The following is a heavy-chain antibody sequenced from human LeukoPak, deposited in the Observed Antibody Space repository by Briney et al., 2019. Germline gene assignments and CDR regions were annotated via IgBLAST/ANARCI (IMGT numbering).Heavy chain of an antibody. CDR1: GSTFSSHA. D-gene: IGHD1-26*01. CDR2: ISRRDDYT. V-gene: IGHV3-23*01. Sequence: GGSLRLSCAASGSTFSSHAMSWVRQAPGKGLEWVSVISRRDDYTYYADSVKGRFTISRDNSKNTLYLQMNSLRVEDTAVYFCTTWVGAHFDFWGQGTLVTVSS. J-gene: IGHJ4*02. CDR3: TTWVGAHFDF.